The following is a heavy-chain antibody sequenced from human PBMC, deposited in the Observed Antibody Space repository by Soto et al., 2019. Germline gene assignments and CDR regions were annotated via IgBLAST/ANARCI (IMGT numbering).Heavy chain of an antibody. CDR1: GGSFSCYY. Sequence: SETLSLTCAVYGGSFSCYYWIWIRQPPGKGLEWIGEINHSGSTNYNPSLKSRVTISVDTSKNQFSLKLSSVTAADTAVYYCARAYDFWSGYYFGSYYYYGMDVWGQGTTVTVSS. CDR3: ARAYDFWSGYYFGSYYYYGMDV. D-gene: IGHD3-3*01. CDR2: INHSGST. V-gene: IGHV4-34*01. J-gene: IGHJ6*02.